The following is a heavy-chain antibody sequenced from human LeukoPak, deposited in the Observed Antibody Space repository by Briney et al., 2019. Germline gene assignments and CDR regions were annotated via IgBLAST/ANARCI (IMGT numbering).Heavy chain of an antibody. CDR3: AKGSRGSYDY. J-gene: IGHJ4*02. CDR1: GFTFNSYA. CDR2: IIDSGIST. V-gene: IGHV3-23*01. Sequence: ARSMRLSCAASGFTFNSYAMTWVRQAPEKGLEWVSSIIDSGISTYYGDSVKGRFTISRDNSKNTLYLQMNSLRAEDTAVYYCAKGSRGSYDYWGQGTLVTVLS. D-gene: IGHD1-26*01.